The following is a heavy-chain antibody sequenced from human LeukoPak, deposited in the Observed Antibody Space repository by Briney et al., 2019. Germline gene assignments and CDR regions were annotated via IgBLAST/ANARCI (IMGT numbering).Heavy chain of an antibody. V-gene: IGHV3-30*01. J-gene: IGHJ6*03. CDR2: ISYDGSNK. CDR3: ASTPHPYYHYYMDV. Sequence: GGSLRLSGAASGFTFSSYAMHWVRQAPGKGLEWVAVISYDGSNKYYADSVKGRFTISRDNSKNTLYLQMNSLRAEDTAVYYCASTPHPYYHYYMDVWGKGTTVTVSS. CDR1: GFTFSSYA.